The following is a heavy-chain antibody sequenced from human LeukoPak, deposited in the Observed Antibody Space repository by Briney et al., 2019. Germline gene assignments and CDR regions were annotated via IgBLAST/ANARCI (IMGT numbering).Heavy chain of an antibody. J-gene: IGHJ6*02. CDR2: ISGSGGST. CDR3: AKDSSSWYGAYYYYYGMDV. Sequence: QAGGSLRLSCAASGFTFSSYAMSWVRQAPGKGLEWVSAISGSGGSTYYADSVKGRFTISRDNSKNTLYLQMNSLRAEDTAVYYCAKDSSSWYGAYYYYYGMDVWGQGTTVTVSS. V-gene: IGHV3-23*01. D-gene: IGHD6-13*01. CDR1: GFTFSSYA.